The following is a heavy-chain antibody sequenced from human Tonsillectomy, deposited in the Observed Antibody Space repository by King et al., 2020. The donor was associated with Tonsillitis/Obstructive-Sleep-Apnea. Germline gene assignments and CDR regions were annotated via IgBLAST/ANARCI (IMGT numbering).Heavy chain of an antibody. Sequence: VQLVESGSELKKPGASVKVSCTTSGYTFTSYAMNWVRQAPGQGLEWMGWINTNTGNPTYAQGFTGRFVFSLDTSVSTAYLQISSLKAEDTAVYYCARVYDFWSGYYTRPTYYFDYWGQGTLVTVSS. J-gene: IGHJ4*02. V-gene: IGHV7-4-1*02. CDR1: GYTFTSYA. D-gene: IGHD3-3*01. CDR2: INTNTGNP. CDR3: ARVYDFWSGYYTRPTYYFDY.